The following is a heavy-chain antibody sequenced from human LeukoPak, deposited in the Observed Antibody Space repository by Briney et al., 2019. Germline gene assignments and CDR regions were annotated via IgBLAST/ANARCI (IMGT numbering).Heavy chain of an antibody. J-gene: IGHJ5*02. CDR1: GGSISSSSYY. D-gene: IGHD3-3*01. Sequence: SETLSLTCTVSGGSISSSSYYWGWIRQPPGKGLEWIGSIYYSGSTYYNPSLKSRVTISVDTSKNQFSLKLSSVTAADTAVYYCARGRRITIFGVVITTCWFDPWGQGTLVTVSS. CDR3: ARGRRITIFGVVITTCWFDP. V-gene: IGHV4-39*01. CDR2: IYYSGST.